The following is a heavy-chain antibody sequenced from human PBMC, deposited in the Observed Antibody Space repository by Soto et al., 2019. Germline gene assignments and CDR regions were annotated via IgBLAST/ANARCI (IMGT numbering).Heavy chain of an antibody. J-gene: IGHJ1*01. CDR2: ILPILGSV. V-gene: IGHV1-69*02. D-gene: IGHD5-18*01. CDR1: GGTFNTYT. CDR3: GRIPRYSFPTSDPLDR. Sequence: HVQLVQAGAEVKKPGSSVTISCKASGGTFNTYTFSWVRQAPGQGLEWMGSILPILGSVNYAQNFQGRLSITADQSATTAYMERSSLTSHDTAVYFCGRIPRYSFPTSDPLDRWSQGTMVTVSS.